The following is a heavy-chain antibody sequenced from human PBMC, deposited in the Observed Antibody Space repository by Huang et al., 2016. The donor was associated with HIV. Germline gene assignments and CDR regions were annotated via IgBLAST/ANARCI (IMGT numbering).Heavy chain of an antibody. Sequence: VESGGRLVQPGGSIRLSCVGSTFRFGAYWMSWVRQSRGKGLEWVANIKQDESEKYYVDAVKGRFNISRDNAKKVLFLEMNNVRVEDTATYYCATKTAAMDIWGQGTTVTVS. CDR3: ATKTAAMDI. J-gene: IGHJ6*02. CDR1: TFRFGAYW. V-gene: IGHV3-7*01. CDR2: IKQDESEK. D-gene: IGHD1-7*01.